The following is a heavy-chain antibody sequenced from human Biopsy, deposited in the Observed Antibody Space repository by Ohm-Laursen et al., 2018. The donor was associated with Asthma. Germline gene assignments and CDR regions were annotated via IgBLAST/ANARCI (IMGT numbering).Heavy chain of an antibody. D-gene: IGHD2-2*01. CDR1: GFTFSSYS. CDR2: ISSSSSYI. J-gene: IGHJ4*02. Sequence: SLRLPCAASGFTFSSYSMNWVRQAPGKGLEWVSSISSSSSYIYYADSVKGRFTISRDNATNSLYLQMNSLRAEDTAVYYCARDGTDMNEAMPKDYWGQGTLVTVSS. CDR3: ARDGTDMNEAMPKDY. V-gene: IGHV3-21*01.